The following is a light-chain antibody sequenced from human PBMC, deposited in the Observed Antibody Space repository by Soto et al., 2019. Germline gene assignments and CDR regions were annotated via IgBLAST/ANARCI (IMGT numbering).Light chain of an antibody. CDR1: SSDIGGYDY. CDR3: DSYTSSSTYV. V-gene: IGLV2-14*01. Sequence: QSVLTQPASVSGSPGRSVTISCIGTSSDIGGYDYVSWYQQHPGKAPKLIIYGVSKRPSGVSDRFSGSKSGNTASLTISGLQAEDEADYYCDSYTSSSTYVFGSGTKVTVL. J-gene: IGLJ1*01. CDR2: GVS.